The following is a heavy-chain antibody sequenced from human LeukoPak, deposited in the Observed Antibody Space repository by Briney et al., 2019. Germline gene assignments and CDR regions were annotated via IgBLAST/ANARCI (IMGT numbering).Heavy chain of an antibody. CDR3: VRDGDDYNFDY. CDR1: GFTFRNYW. Sequence: GGSLRLSCAASGFTFRNYWMHWVRQAPGKGLVWVSRVKGDGSFTDYADSVKSRFTISRDNAKNTLYLQMYSLRAEDTAAYYCVRDGDDYNFDYWGQGSLVTVSS. D-gene: IGHD5-24*01. V-gene: IGHV3-74*01. CDR2: VKGDGSFT. J-gene: IGHJ4*02.